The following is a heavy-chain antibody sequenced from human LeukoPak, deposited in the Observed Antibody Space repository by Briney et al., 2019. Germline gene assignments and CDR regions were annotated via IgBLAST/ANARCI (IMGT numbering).Heavy chain of an antibody. D-gene: IGHD2-21*02. CDR1: GGTFSSYA. Sequence: SVKVSCKASGGTFSSYAISWVRQAPGQGLEWMGGIIPIFGTANYAQKFQGRVTITADKSTSTAYMELSSLRSEDTAVYYCARTVVVTAEHAFDIWGQGTMVTVSS. CDR3: ARTVVVTAEHAFDI. V-gene: IGHV1-69*06. J-gene: IGHJ3*02. CDR2: IIPIFGTA.